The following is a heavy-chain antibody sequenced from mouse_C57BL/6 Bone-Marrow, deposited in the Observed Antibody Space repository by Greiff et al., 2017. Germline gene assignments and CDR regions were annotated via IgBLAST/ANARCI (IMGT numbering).Heavy chain of an antibody. V-gene: IGHV1-5*01. CDR1: GYTFTSYW. CDR2: IYPGNSDT. Sequence: VQLKQSGTVLARPGASVKMSCKTSGYTFTSYWMHWVKQRPGQGLEWIGAIYPGNSDTSYNQKFKGKAKLTAATSASTAYMELSSLTNEDSAVYYCTRHYDYDNYWGQGTTLTVSS. CDR3: TRHYDYDNY. D-gene: IGHD2-4*01. J-gene: IGHJ2*01.